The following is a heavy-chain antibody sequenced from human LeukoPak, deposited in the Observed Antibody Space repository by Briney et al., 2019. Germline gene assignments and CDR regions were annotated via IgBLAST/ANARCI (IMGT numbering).Heavy chain of an antibody. J-gene: IGHJ4*02. CDR1: GGSISSSSYY. CDR3: ARDRMGGYDY. D-gene: IGHD3-16*01. CDR2: IYYSGST. V-gene: IGHV4-39*07. Sequence: SETLSLTCTVSGGSISSSSYYWGWIRQPPGKGLEWIGSIYYSGSTYYNPSLKSRVTISVDTSKNQFSLKLSSVTAADTAVYYCARDRMGGYDYWGQGTLVTVSS.